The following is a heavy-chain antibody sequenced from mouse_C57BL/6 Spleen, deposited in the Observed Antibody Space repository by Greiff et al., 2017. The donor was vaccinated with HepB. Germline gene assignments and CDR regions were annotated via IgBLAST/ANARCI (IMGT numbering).Heavy chain of an antibody. V-gene: IGHV1-15*01. CDR1: GYTFTDYE. Sequence: KQSGAELVRPGASVTLSCKASGYTFTDYEMHWVKQTPVHGLEWIGAIDPETGGTAYNQKFKGKAILTADKSSSTAYMELRSLTSEDSAVYYCTRWDYYGIDYWGQGTTLTVSS. D-gene: IGHD2-1*01. CDR2: IDPETGGT. CDR3: TRWDYYGIDY. J-gene: IGHJ2*01.